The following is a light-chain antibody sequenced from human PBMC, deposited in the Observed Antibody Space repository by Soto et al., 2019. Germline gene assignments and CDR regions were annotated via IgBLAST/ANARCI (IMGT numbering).Light chain of an antibody. J-gene: IGKJ1*01. CDR2: AAS. Sequence: DIPMTQSPSSLSASIGDRVTITCRASQGISNYLAWYQQKPGKVPKLLIYAASTLQSGVPPRFSGSGSGTDFTLTISSLQPEDVATYYCQKYNSAPVWFGQGTKVEIK. V-gene: IGKV1-27*01. CDR1: QGISNY. CDR3: QKYNSAPVW.